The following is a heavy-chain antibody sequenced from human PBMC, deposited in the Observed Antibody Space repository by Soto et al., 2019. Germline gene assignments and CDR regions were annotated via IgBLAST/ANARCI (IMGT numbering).Heavy chain of an antibody. CDR2: INPSGGST. D-gene: IGHD6-19*01. V-gene: IGHV1-46*01. Sequence: QVQLVQSGAEVKKPGASVKVSCKASGYTFPSYYMHWVRQAPGQGLEWMGIINPSGGSTSYAQKFQGRVTMTRDTSTSTVYMELSSLRSEDTAVYYCARRAVAGTTDYWGQGTLVTVSS. J-gene: IGHJ4*02. CDR1: GYTFPSYY. CDR3: ARRAVAGTTDY.